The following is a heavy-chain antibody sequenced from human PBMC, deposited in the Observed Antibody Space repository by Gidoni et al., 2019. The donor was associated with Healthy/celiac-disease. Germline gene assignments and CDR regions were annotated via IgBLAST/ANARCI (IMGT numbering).Heavy chain of an antibody. CDR3: AKDPRGDMIVGAPRDY. Sequence: EVQLLESGGGLVQPGGSLRLSCAASGFTFSSYAMSWVRQAPGKGLEWVSAISGSGGSTYYADSVKGRFTISRDNSKNTLYLQMNSLRAEDTAVYYCAKDPRGDMIVGAPRDYWGQGTLVTVSS. J-gene: IGHJ4*02. V-gene: IGHV3-23*01. CDR2: ISGSGGST. CDR1: GFTFSSYA. D-gene: IGHD1-26*01.